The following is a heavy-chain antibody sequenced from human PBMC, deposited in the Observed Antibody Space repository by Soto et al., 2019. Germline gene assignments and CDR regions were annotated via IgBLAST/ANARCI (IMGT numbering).Heavy chain of an antibody. CDR3: PTFTVIDVHSDY. CDR1: GFSFSNSY. V-gene: IGHV3-15*01. D-gene: IGHD3-10*02. Sequence: EVQLVESGGGLVKPGGSLRLSCTISGFSFSNSYMNWVRQAPGKGLEWVGRIKSKTDGGATEYPAPVKGRFTISRDDSKNTLYLHMDSLKTEDTAVYYCPTFTVIDVHSDYWGQVSLVTVS. CDR2: IKSKTDGGAT. J-gene: IGHJ4*02.